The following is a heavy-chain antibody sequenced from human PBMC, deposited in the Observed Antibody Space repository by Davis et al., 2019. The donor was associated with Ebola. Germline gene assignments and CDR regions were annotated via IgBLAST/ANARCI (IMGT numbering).Heavy chain of an antibody. D-gene: IGHD5-24*01. V-gene: IGHV3-23*01. CDR1: VITFSSYA. Sequence: GESLKIFCTDSVITFSSYAMSWVRQAPGKGLEWVSAISGSGGSTYYADSVKGRFTISRDNSKNTLYLQMNSLRAEDTAVYYCAKDPLAIVEMATMTVWGQGTLVTVSS. J-gene: IGHJ4*02. CDR2: ISGSGGST. CDR3: AKDPLAIVEMATMTV.